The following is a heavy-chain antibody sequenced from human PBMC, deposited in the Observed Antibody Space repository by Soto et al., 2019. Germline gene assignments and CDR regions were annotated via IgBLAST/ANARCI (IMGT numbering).Heavy chain of an antibody. V-gene: IGHV3-23*01. CDR2: ISGGGSYT. Sequence: PGGSLRLSCSASGFSFSGFAMSWVRQAPGKGLEWVSAISGGGSYTYYADSVKGRFSISRDNSKNTLYVQMNSLRVEDTAVYYCAKDMGSIIASGGQHFDDWGQGVLVTVYS. D-gene: IGHD3-10*01. J-gene: IGHJ4*02. CDR1: GFSFSGFA. CDR3: AKDMGSIIASGGQHFDD.